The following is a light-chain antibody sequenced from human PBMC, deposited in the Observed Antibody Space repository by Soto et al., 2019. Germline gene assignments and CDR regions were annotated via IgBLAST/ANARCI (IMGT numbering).Light chain of an antibody. V-gene: IGLV2-14*01. J-gene: IGLJ2*01. Sequence: QSVLTQPASVSGSPGQSITISCTGTSSDVGGYNSVSWYQQHPGKAPKLLIYDVSNRPSGVSNRFSGSKSGNTASLTISGLQDEDEADYYCSSYTSSSTVVFGGGTKLTVL. CDR3: SSYTSSSTVV. CDR2: DVS. CDR1: SSDVGGYNS.